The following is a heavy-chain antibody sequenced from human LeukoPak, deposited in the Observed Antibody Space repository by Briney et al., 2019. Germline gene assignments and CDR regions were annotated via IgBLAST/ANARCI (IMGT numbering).Heavy chain of an antibody. V-gene: IGHV4-59*08. J-gene: IGHJ4*02. CDR2: IYYSGST. CDR3: ASSGWSSYFDY. Sequence: SETLSLTCTVSGGSISSYCWSWIRQPPGKGLEWIGYIYYSGSTNYNPSLKSRVTISVDTSKNQFSLKLSSVTAADTAVYYCASSGWSSYFDYWGQGTLVTVSS. D-gene: IGHD6-19*01. CDR1: GGSISSYC.